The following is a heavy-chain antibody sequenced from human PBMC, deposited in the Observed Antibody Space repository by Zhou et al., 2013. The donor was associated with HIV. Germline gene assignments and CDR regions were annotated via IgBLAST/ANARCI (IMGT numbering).Heavy chain of an antibody. CDR1: GGTFSSYA. CDR2: IIPILGIA. D-gene: IGHD3-10*01. V-gene: IGHV1-69*04. Sequence: QVQLVQSGAEVKKPGSSVKVSCKASGGTFSSYAISWVRQAPGQGLEWMGRIIPILGIANYAQKFQGRVTITADKSTSTAYMELSSLRSEDTAVYYCARDPLESSGFFDYWGQGTLVTVSS. CDR3: ARDPLESSGFFDY. J-gene: IGHJ4*02.